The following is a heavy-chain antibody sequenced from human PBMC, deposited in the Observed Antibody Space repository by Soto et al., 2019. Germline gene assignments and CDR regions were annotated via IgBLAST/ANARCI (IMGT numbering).Heavy chain of an antibody. D-gene: IGHD6-19*01. CDR1: GGSVSSGLYY. J-gene: IGHJ4*02. CDR3: ARMTRQWLPFDS. Sequence: PSETLSLTCTVSGGSVSSGLYYWSWIRQPPGKGLEWIAYVYYTGSSNYNPSLKSRVTISVDTSKNQFSLQLNSVTAADTAVYYCARMTRQWLPFDSWGQGTLVTVSS. CDR2: VYYTGSS. V-gene: IGHV4-61*01.